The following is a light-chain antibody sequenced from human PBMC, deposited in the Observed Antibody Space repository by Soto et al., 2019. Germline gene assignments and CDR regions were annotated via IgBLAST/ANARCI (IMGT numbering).Light chain of an antibody. V-gene: IGKV3-20*01. CDR1: HSVSNNF. Sequence: TQSPGTLSLSPGEGFTLSCRASHSVSNNFLAWYRQRPGQAPRLLVFGASNRAAGIPDRFSCSGSGTDFALTISSLQPEDSAVYYCQQSHSSPLSFGGGTKVDIK. CDR2: GAS. J-gene: IGKJ4*01. CDR3: QQSHSSPLS.